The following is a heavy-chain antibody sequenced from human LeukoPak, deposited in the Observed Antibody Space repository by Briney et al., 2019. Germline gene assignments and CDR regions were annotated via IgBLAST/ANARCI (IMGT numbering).Heavy chain of an antibody. D-gene: IGHD3-16*01. V-gene: IGHV3-48*03. CDR1: GFTFSSYE. CDR2: ISGSGTVT. CDR3: ARAPVMITFGGALDY. Sequence: GGSLRLSCAASGFTFSSYEMNWVRQAPGKGLEWISYISGSGTVTHYADSVEGRFTISRDNTKNSLYLQMNSLRGEDTAVYYCARAPVMITFGGALDYWGQGTLVTVSS. J-gene: IGHJ4*02.